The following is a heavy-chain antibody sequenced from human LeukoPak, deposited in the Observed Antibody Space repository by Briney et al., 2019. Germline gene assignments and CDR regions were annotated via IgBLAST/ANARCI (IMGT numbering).Heavy chain of an antibody. CDR2: IYYSGST. CDR3: AREGYSYGSFFDY. CDR1: GGSISSSSYY. J-gene: IGHJ4*02. Sequence: SETLSLTCTVSGGSISSSSYYWGWIRQPPGKGLEWIGSIYYSGSTYYNPSLKSRVTISVDTSKNQFSLKLSSVTAADTAVYYCAREGYSYGSFFDYSGQGTLVTVSP. V-gene: IGHV4-39*02. D-gene: IGHD5-18*01.